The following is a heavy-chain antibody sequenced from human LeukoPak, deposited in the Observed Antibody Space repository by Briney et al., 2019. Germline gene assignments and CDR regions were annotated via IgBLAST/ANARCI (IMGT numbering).Heavy chain of an antibody. Sequence: PSETLSLTCAVYGGSFSGYYWSWIRQPPGKGLEWIGEINHSGSTNYNPSLKSRVTISVDTSKNQLSLKLSSVTAADTAVYYCARAHYYDSSGYYEDAFDIWGQGTMVTVSS. D-gene: IGHD3-22*01. CDR2: INHSGST. V-gene: IGHV4-34*01. CDR3: ARAHYYDSSGYYEDAFDI. J-gene: IGHJ3*02. CDR1: GGSFSGYY.